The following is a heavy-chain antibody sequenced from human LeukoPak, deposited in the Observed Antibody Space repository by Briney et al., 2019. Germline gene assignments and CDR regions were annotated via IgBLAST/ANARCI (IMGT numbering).Heavy chain of an antibody. CDR1: GYTLTALA. D-gene: IGHD5/OR15-5a*01. V-gene: IGHV1-24*01. Sequence: ASVKVSCKVSGYTLTALALHWVRQAPGKGFEWIGGFDSEEYDTIYAQKFQGRVTMTEDTSTDTAYMELSSLRSEDTAVYYCARELRAATVYDLNYYYYGMDVWGQGTTVTVSS. J-gene: IGHJ6*02. CDR2: FDSEEYDT. CDR3: ARELRAATVYDLNYYYYGMDV.